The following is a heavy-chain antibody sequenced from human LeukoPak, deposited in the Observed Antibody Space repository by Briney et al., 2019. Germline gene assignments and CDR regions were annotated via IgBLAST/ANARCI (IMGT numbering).Heavy chain of an antibody. CDR2: TSRSSRYT. CDR3: ARSYDYVDYGLTWFDP. CDR1: GSTFSAYY. V-gene: IGHV3-11*06. D-gene: IGHD4-17*01. J-gene: IGHJ5*02. Sequence: GGSLRLSCAASGSTFSAYYTSWIRKAPGKALKWVSYTSRSSRYTNSADSVKGRFTISRDNAKNSLYLQMNSLRAEDTAVYYCARSYDYVDYGLTWFDPWGQGTLVTVSS.